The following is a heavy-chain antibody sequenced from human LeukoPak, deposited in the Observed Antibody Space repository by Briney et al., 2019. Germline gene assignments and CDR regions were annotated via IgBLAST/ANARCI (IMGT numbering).Heavy chain of an antibody. J-gene: IGHJ4*02. D-gene: IGHD5-18*01. CDR1: GDSFTTYW. CDR3: ARQESQFTAMVY. V-gene: IGHV5-51*01. CDR2: IYPGDSDT. Sequence: GESLEISCKGSGDSFTTYWIAWVRQMPGKGLEWMGIIYPGDSDTRYSPSFQGQVTISADKSLSTAYLQWSSLKASDTAMYYCARQESQFTAMVYWGQGTLVTVSS.